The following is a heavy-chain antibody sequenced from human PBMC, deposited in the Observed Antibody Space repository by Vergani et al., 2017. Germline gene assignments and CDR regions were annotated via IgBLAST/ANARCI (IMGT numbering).Heavy chain of an antibody. D-gene: IGHD4-17*01. J-gene: IGHJ3*02. CDR1: GFFFSDYY. V-gene: IGHV3-30*02. CDR3: AKEGYGDYFVHAFDI. CDR2: IRSDESRR. Sequence: QVQLVESGGGLVKPGGSLRLSCTASGFFFSDYYMSWLRQAPGKGLEWVASIRSDESRRYYGDSMEGPFTISRDNSKNTLYLQMKSLRPEDTAVYYCAKEGYGDYFVHAFDIWGQGTMVTVSS.